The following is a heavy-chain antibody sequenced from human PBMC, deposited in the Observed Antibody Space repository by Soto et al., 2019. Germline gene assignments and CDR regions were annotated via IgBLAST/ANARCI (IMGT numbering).Heavy chain of an antibody. CDR2: ISSSSSYI. D-gene: IGHD3-9*01. CDR1: GFTFSSYS. V-gene: IGHV3-21*01. CDR3: ARDGADILTGYYYYYGMDV. J-gene: IGHJ6*02. Sequence: GGSQILSCAASGFTFSSYSRNWVRQAPGKGLEWVSSISSSSSYIYYADSVKGRFTISRDNAKNSLYLQMNSLRAEDTAVYYCARDGADILTGYYYYYGMDVWGQGTTVTVSS.